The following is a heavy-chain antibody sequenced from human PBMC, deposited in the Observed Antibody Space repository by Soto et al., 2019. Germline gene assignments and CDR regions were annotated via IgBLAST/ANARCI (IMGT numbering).Heavy chain of an antibody. CDR3: ARTAGDYNYGMDV. D-gene: IGHD2-21*01. J-gene: IGHJ6*01. V-gene: IGHV5-51*01. CDR1: GSSFTTYW. CDR2: IYPRDSDT. Sequence: GESLNMSCKGSGSSFTTYWIGWVPQTPGKCLEWMGIIYPRDSDTRYSPSFEVQVTISADKSINTAYLQWSSLKASDTAMYYCARTAGDYNYGMDVWGQGTTVTVSS.